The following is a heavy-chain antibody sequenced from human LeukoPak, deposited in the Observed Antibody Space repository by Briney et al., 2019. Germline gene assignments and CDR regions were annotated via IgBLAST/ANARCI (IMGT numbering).Heavy chain of an antibody. V-gene: IGHV3-7*01. CDR3: ARGGGNIFDY. CDR2: IKQDGSEK. Sequence: GGSLRLSCAASGFTFSHYNMNWVRQAPRKGLEWVANIKQDGSEKHHVDSVKGRFTISRDNAKNSLYLQMNSLRAEDTAVYYCARGGGNIFDYWGQGTLVTVSS. CDR1: GFTFSHYN. J-gene: IGHJ4*02. D-gene: IGHD3-16*01.